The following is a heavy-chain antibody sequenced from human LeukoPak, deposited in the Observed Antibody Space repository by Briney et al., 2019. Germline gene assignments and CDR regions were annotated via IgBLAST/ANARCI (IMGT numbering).Heavy chain of an antibody. Sequence: ASVKVSCKASGYTFTSYGISWVRQAPGQGLEWMGWISAYNGNTNYAQKLQGRVTMTTDTSTSTAYMELRSLRSDDTAVYYCARGVVVVPDPPRYYYYMDVWGKGTTVTVSS. CDR3: ARGVVVVPDPPRYYYYMDV. CDR2: ISAYNGNT. D-gene: IGHD2-2*01. V-gene: IGHV1-18*01. J-gene: IGHJ6*03. CDR1: GYTFTSYG.